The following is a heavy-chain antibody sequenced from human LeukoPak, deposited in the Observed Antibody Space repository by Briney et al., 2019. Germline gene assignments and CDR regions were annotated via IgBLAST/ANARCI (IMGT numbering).Heavy chain of an antibody. D-gene: IGHD3-10*01. CDR2: IYWDDDK. V-gene: IGHV2-5*02. Sequence: SGPTLVKPTQTLTLTCTFSGFSLSTSGVGVGWIRQPPGKALEWLALIYWDDDKRYSPSLKSRLTITKDTSKNQVVLTMTNMDPVDTATYYCAHSLLLWFGELDYFDYWGRGTLVTVSS. CDR3: AHSLLLWFGELDYFDY. J-gene: IGHJ4*02. CDR1: GFSLSTSGVG.